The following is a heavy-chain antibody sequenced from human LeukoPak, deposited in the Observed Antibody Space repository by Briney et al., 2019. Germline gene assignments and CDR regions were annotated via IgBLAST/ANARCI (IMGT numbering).Heavy chain of an antibody. CDR3: ARRRVYLNWFDP. Sequence: ASVKVSCKASGYTFTGYYMHWVRQAPGQGLEWRGWINPNSGGTNYAQKFQGRVTTTRDTSISTGYMGLSRLRSDGTAVYYCARRRVYLNWFDPWGQGTLVTVSS. CDR1: GYTFTGYY. CDR2: INPNSGGT. D-gene: IGHD6-13*01. J-gene: IGHJ5*02. V-gene: IGHV1-2*02.